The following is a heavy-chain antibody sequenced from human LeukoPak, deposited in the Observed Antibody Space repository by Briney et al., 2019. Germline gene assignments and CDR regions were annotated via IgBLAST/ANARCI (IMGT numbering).Heavy chain of an antibody. Sequence: GGSLRLPCAASGFTFDDYAMHWVRQAPGKGLEWVSGISWNSGSIGYADSVKGRFTISRDNAKNSLYLQMNSLRAEDTALYYCAKDYVANYYYYYMDVWGKGTTVTISS. CDR3: AKDYVANYYYYYMDV. J-gene: IGHJ6*03. D-gene: IGHD3-16*01. V-gene: IGHV3-9*01. CDR2: ISWNSGSI. CDR1: GFTFDDYA.